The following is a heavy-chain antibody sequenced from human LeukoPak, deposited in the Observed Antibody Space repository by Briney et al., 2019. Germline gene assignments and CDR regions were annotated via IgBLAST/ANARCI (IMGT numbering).Heavy chain of an antibody. V-gene: IGHV1-18*01. CDR3: AREGITMVRGFLDIDDAFDI. J-gene: IGHJ3*02. Sequence: GASVKVSCKASGYTFTSYGISWVRQAPGQGLEWMGWISAYNGSTNYAQKLQGRVTITADKSTSTAYMELSSLRSEDTAVYYCAREGITMVRGFLDIDDAFDIWGQGTMVTVSS. D-gene: IGHD3-10*01. CDR1: GYTFTSYG. CDR2: ISAYNGST.